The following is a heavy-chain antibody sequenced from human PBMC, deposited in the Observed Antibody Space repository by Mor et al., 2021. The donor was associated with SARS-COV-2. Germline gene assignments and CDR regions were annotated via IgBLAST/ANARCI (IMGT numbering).Heavy chain of an antibody. V-gene: IGHV3-11*01. J-gene: IGHJ6*01. Sequence: WVSSISSSGSTIYYADSVKGRFTISRDNAKNSLYLQMNSLRAEDTAVYYCARDLPYYDFWSGYDNYYYYGMDV. D-gene: IGHD3-3*01. CDR2: ISSSGSTI. CDR3: ARDLPYYDFWSGYDNYYYYGMDV.